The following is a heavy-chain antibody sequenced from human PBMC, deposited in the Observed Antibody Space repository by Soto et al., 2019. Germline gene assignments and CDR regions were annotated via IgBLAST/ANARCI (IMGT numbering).Heavy chain of an antibody. CDR3: ARDRLGATGDY. J-gene: IGHJ4*02. V-gene: IGHV1-3*01. CDR1: GFTFSTYA. CDR2: ISAYNTNT. D-gene: IGHD1-26*01. Sequence: QVQLVQSGSEVKRPGASVKVSCKASGFTFSTYAMHWVRQAPGQSLEWMGWISAYNTNTNYAQKLQGRVTMTTDTSTSTSYMELRSLRSDDTAVYFCARDRLGATGDYWGQGTLVTVSS.